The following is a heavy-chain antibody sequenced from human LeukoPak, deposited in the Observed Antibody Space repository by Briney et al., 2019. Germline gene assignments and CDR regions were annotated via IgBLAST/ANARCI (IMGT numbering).Heavy chain of an antibody. V-gene: IGHV4-38-2*02. Sequence: SETLSLTCTVSGYSISSGYFWGWMRQPPGKGLEWIGSIYHSVTTHYNPSLKSRVTISLDTSKNQFYLKLSSLTAADTAVYYCARRDDSSGYHKIFDYWGPGTLVTVSS. J-gene: IGHJ4*02. CDR1: GYSISSGYF. CDR2: IYHSVTT. D-gene: IGHD3-22*01. CDR3: ARRDDSSGYHKIFDY.